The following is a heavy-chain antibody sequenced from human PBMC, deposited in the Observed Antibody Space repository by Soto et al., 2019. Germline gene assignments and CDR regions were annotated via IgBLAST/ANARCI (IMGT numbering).Heavy chain of an antibody. CDR1: GGSFSGYY. CDR3: ARGPGATTGGY. J-gene: IGHJ4*02. V-gene: IGHV4-34*01. D-gene: IGHD1-26*01. Sequence: QVQLQQWGAGLLKPSETLSLTCAVSGGSFSGYYWSWIRQPPGKGLEWIGEINHSGSTNYNPSLKSRVTISVDTSKNQFSLKLSSVTAADTAVYYCARGPGATTGGYWGQGTLVTVSS. CDR2: INHSGST.